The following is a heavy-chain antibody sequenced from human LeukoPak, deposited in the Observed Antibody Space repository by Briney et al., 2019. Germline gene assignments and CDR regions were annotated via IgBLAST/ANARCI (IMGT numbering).Heavy chain of an antibody. Sequence: PSETLSLTCTVSGGSINSFYWSWIRQPPGGGLEWIGYIYYSGTTNYNPSLKSRVTMSVDASKNQFSLWLSSVTAADTAVYYCARLARLTLIRGVTGYHSLDVWGEGTKVTVSS. CDR1: GGSINSFY. J-gene: IGHJ6*04. CDR2: IYYSGTT. V-gene: IGHV4-59*01. CDR3: ARLARLTLIRGVTGYHSLDV. D-gene: IGHD3-10*01.